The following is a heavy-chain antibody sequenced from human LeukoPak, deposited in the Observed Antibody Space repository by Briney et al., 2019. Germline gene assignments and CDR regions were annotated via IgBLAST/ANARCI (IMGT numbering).Heavy chain of an antibody. V-gene: IGHV3-30*02. J-gene: IGHJ6*03. CDR3: AKDKSDYGDYSYMDV. CDR1: GFTFSSYG. CDR2: IRYDGSNK. Sequence: GGSLRLSCAASGFTFSSYGMHWVRQAPGKGLDWVAFIRYDGSNKYCADSVKGRFTVSRDNSKNTQYLQMNSLRAEDTAVYYCAKDKSDYGDYSYMDVWGKGTTVTVSS. D-gene: IGHD4-17*01.